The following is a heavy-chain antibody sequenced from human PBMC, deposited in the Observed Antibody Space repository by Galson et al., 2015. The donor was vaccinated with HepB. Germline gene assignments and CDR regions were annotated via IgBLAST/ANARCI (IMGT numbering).Heavy chain of an antibody. J-gene: IGHJ3*01. V-gene: IGHV3-23*01. Sequence: SLRLSCAASRFTFSSYAMNWVRQAPGKGLEWVSGLSGSGDRTYYADSVKGRFTISRDNARNILYLQVNSLRSDDTAVYYCAKSWDTAMDDTLDVWGQGTMVTVSS. CDR1: RFTFSSYA. CDR3: AKSWDTAMDDTLDV. CDR2: LSGSGDRT. D-gene: IGHD5-18*01.